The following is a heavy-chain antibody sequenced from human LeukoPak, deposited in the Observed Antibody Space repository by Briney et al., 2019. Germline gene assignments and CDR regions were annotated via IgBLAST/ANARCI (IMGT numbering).Heavy chain of an antibody. CDR2: INPSGGST. CDR1: GYTFTSYY. CDR3: AREMVRETDQETTFDP. J-gene: IGHJ5*02. D-gene: IGHD3-10*01. V-gene: IGHV1-46*03. Sequence: ASVKVSCKASGYTFTSYYMHRVRQAPGQGLEWMGIINPSGGSTSYAQKFQGRVTMTRDTSTSTVYMELSSLRSEDTAVYYGAREMVRETDQETTFDPWGQGTLVTVSS.